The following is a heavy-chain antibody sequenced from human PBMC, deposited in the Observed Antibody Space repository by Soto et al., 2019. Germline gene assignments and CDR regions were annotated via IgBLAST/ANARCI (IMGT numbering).Heavy chain of an antibody. CDR3: VREDIALAHFGTDV. D-gene: IGHD5-18*01. V-gene: IGHV3-74*01. J-gene: IGHJ6*02. Sequence: PGGSLRLSCAASGFTFSSYWMHWVRQAPGTGLVWVSRIKTDGSIIDYADSVKGRFTISRDNAKNMLYLQMNSLRAEDTAVYYCVREDIALAHFGTDVWGQGTTVTVSS. CDR2: IKTDGSII. CDR1: GFTFSSYW.